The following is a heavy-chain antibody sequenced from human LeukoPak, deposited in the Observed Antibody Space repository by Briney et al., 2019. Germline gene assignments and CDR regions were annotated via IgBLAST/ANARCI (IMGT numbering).Heavy chain of an antibody. Sequence: GGSLRLSCAASGFTFSSYSMNWVRQAPGKGLEWVSSISSSSSYIYYADSVKGRFTISRDNAKISLYLKMNSLRAEDTAVYYCARYCSSTSCHDAFDIWGQGTMVTVSS. J-gene: IGHJ3*02. CDR3: ARYCSSTSCHDAFDI. D-gene: IGHD2-2*01. CDR1: GFTFSSYS. CDR2: ISSSSSYI. V-gene: IGHV3-21*01.